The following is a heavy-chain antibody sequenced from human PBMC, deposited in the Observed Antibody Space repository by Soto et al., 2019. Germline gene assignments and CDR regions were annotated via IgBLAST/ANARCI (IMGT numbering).Heavy chain of an antibody. D-gene: IGHD3-16*01. CDR2: ISAYNGNT. CDR1: GYTFTSYG. Sequence: ASVKVSCKASGYTFTSYGISWVRQAPGQGLEWMGWISAYNGNTNYAQKLQGRVTMTTDTSTGTAYMELRSLRSDDTAVYYCARRGRSYYYGMDVWGQGTTVTVSS. V-gene: IGHV1-18*04. J-gene: IGHJ6*02. CDR3: ARRGRSYYYGMDV.